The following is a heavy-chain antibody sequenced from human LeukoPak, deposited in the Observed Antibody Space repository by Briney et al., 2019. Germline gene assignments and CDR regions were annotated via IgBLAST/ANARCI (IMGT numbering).Heavy chain of an antibody. Sequence: PGRSLRLSCAVSGFTFSSYGMHWVRQAPGKGLEWVAVISYDGSNKYYADSVKGRFTISRDNSKNTLYLQMNSLRAEDTAVYYCAKALPRYCSSTSCYPQLFDYWGQGTLVTVSS. CDR2: ISYDGSNK. J-gene: IGHJ4*02. CDR1: GFTFSSYG. D-gene: IGHD2-2*01. CDR3: AKALPRYCSSTSCYPQLFDY. V-gene: IGHV3-30*18.